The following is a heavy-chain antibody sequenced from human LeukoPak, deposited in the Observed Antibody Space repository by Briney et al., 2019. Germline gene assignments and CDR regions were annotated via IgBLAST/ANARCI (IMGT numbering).Heavy chain of an antibody. CDR1: GYSFANYG. V-gene: IGHV1-3*04. J-gene: IGHJ1*01. D-gene: IGHD3-10*01. CDR2: INTGNGNT. Sequence: ASVKVSCKTSGYSFANYGMHWVRQAPRQSLEWMGWINTGNGNTKSSQNFQDRVALTRDTSASTAYMELNSLSSGDTAVYYCARVPLSDPSGRYYSHWGQGTLVTVSS. CDR3: ARVPLSDPSGRYYSH.